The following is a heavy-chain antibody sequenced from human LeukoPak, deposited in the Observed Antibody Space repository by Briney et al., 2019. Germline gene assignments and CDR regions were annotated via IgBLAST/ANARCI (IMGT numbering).Heavy chain of an antibody. D-gene: IGHD3-22*01. V-gene: IGHV3-53*01. J-gene: IGHJ4*02. CDR2: IYSGGST. CDR1: GFTVSSNY. Sequence: GSLRLSCAASGFTVSSNYMSWVRQAPGKGLEWVSVIYSGGSTYYADSVKGRFTISRDNSKNTLYLQMNSLRAEDTAVYYCAKASKTYYYDSSGRYYFDYWGQGTLVTVSS. CDR3: AKASKTYYYDSSGRYYFDY.